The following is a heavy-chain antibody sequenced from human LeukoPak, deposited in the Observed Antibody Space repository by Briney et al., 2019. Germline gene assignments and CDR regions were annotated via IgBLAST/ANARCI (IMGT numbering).Heavy chain of an antibody. D-gene: IGHD2-15*01. CDR3: ARAGDCSGGSCYGNNPGPLWFDP. V-gene: IGHV5-51*01. J-gene: IGHJ5*02. Sequence: GESPKISCKGSGYSFTSYWIGWVRQMPGKGLEWMWIIYPGDSDTRYSPSFQVQVTISADKSISTAYLQWSSLKASDTAMYYCARAGDCSGGSCYGNNPGPLWFDPWGQGTLVTVSS. CDR1: GYSFTSYW. CDR2: IYPGDSDT.